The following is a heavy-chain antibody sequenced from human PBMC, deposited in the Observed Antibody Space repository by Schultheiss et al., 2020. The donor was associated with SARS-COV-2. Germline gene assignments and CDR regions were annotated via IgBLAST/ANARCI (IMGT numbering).Heavy chain of an antibody. CDR1: GYSFTSYW. D-gene: IGHD2-8*01. CDR2: IDPSDSYT. Sequence: GGSQRLSCKGSGYSFTSYWISWVRQMPGKGLEWMGRIDPSDSYTNYSPSFQGHVTISADKSISTAYLQWSSLKASDTAMYYCARQEVYAIPDDYWGQGTLVTVSS. CDR3: ARQEVYAIPDDY. J-gene: IGHJ4*02. V-gene: IGHV5-10-1*01.